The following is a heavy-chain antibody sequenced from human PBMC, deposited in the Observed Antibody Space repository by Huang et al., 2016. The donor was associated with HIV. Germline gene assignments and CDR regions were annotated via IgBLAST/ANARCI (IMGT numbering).Heavy chain of an antibody. CDR3: ARQGLWLPPTDPFDY. V-gene: IGHV5-51*01. D-gene: IGHD3-10*01. CDR1: GYNFDSYW. J-gene: IGHJ4*02. CDR2: SYPGDSDT. Sequence: EVHLVQSGAEVKEPGESLKISCQASGYNFDSYWIGWVRQMPGKGLEWMGVSYPGDSDTRYDPSVQGQVTISADQSINTAYLQWRSLKASDTAIYFCARQGLWLPPTDPFDYWGQGTPVTVSA.